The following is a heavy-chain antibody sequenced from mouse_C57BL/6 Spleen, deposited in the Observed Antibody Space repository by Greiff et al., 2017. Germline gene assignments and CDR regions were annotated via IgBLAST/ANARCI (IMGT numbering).Heavy chain of an antibody. CDR2: INSDGGST. J-gene: IGHJ3*01. CDR1: EYEFPSHD. Sequence: EVKVVESGGGLVQPGESLKLSCESNEYEFPSHDMSWVRKTPEKRLELVAAINSDGGSTYYPDTMERRFIISSDNTKKTLYLQMGSLRSEDTAVYYCARGDYGSPWFAYWGQGTLVTVSA. D-gene: IGHD1-1*01. V-gene: IGHV5-2*01. CDR3: ARGDYGSPWFAY.